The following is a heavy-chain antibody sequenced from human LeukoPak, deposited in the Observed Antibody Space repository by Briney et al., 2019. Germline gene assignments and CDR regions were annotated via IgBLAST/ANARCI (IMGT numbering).Heavy chain of an antibody. CDR1: GFTFSNYW. V-gene: IGHV3-74*01. Sequence: GGSLRLSCVASGFTFSNYWMHWVRQAPGKGLEWVSRIKTDGTITSYADSVEGRFTISRDNAKNSLYLQMNSLRAEDTALYYCGRSNPSSPPPYYYYYYMDVWGKGTTVTVSS. CDR3: GRSNPSSPPPYYYYYYMDV. J-gene: IGHJ6*03. CDR2: IKTDGTIT. D-gene: IGHD3-16*01.